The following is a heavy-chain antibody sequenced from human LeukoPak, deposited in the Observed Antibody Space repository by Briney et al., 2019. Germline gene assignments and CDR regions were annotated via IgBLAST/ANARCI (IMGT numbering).Heavy chain of an antibody. D-gene: IGHD3-16*01. V-gene: IGHV3-23*01. J-gene: IGHJ6*02. CDR1: GFTFSSYA. CDR2: ISGSGGST. CDR3: ARDGGVRAGYYYYGMDV. Sequence: GGSLRLSCAASGFTFSSYAMSWVRQAPGKGLEWVSAISGSGGSTYYADSVKGRFTISRDNSKNTLYLQMNSLRAEDTAVYYCARDGGVRAGYYYYGMDVWGQGTTVTVSS.